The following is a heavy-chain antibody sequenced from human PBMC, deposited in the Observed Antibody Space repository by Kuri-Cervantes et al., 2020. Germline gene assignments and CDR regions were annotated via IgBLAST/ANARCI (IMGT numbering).Heavy chain of an antibody. Sequence: SETLSLTCNVFGYYIGSGNFWGWIRQPPGEGLEWIGSISHSGSTYYNPSLKSRVTISVDTSKNQFSLNLSSLTAADTAVYYCARRQRLKSGPYYFDYWGQGTLVTVSS. V-gene: IGHV4-38-2*02. D-gene: IGHD4-11*01. CDR2: ISHSGST. J-gene: IGHJ4*02. CDR1: GYYIGSGNF. CDR3: ARRQRLKSGPYYFDY.